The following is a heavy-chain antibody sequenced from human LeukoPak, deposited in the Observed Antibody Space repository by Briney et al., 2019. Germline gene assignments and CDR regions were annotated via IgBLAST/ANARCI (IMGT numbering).Heavy chain of an antibody. Sequence: GGSLRLSCAASGFNFSINWMTWVRQAPGKGLERVANIQDDGVEKNYVESVKGRFIISRDNAKDSLFLQMSSLRDEDTALYYCARGYAAIPDWGQGTLVTVSS. D-gene: IGHD2-15*01. CDR3: ARGYAAIPD. V-gene: IGHV3-7*01. J-gene: IGHJ4*02. CDR1: GFNFSINW. CDR2: IQDDGVEK.